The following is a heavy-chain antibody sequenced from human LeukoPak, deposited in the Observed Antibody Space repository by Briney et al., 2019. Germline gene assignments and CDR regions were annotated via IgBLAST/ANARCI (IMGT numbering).Heavy chain of an antibody. D-gene: IGHD1-26*01. CDR3: AREGWEPRRGGPFDY. J-gene: IGHJ4*02. CDR1: GFTFDDYG. Sequence: PGGSLRLSCAASGFTFDDYGVSWVRQAPGKGLEWVSGINWKGGSTGYADSVKGRFTISRDNAKNSLYLQMNSLRAEDTALYYCAREGWEPRRGGPFDYWGQGTLVTVSS. V-gene: IGHV3-20*04. CDR2: INWKGGST.